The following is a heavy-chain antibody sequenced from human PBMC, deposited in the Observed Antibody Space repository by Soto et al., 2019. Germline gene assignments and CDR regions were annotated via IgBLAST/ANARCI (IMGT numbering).Heavy chain of an antibody. CDR1: GFSLSTSGVG. J-gene: IGHJ2*01. CDR2: IYWDDDK. Sequence: QITLKESGPTLVKPTQTLTLTCTFSGFSLSTSGVGVGWIRQPPGKALEWLALIYWDDDKRYSPSLKSRLTITKDTPKHQVVLTMTNMDPVDTATYYCAHRRTGSYDSTGPYWYFDLWGRGTLVTVSS. V-gene: IGHV2-5*02. CDR3: AHRRTGSYDSTGPYWYFDL. D-gene: IGHD3-22*01.